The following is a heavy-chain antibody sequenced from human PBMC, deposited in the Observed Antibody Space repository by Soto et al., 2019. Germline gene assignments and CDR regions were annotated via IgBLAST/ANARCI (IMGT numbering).Heavy chain of an antibody. J-gene: IGHJ4*02. Sequence: PGGSLRLSCAASGFTFSSYSMNWVRQAPGKGLEWVSSISNSRSYIYYADSLKGRFTISRDSTKNSLYLQMNSLRADDTAMYYCARDGVYSNEYTWNYGTYFDYWCQAALVTVS. D-gene: IGHD1-7*01. CDR3: ARDGVYSNEYTWNYGTYFDY. V-gene: IGHV3-21*01. CDR2: ISNSRSYI. CDR1: GFTFSSYS.